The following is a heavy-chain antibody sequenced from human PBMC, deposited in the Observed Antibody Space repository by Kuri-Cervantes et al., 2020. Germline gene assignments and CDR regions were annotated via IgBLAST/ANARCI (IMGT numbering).Heavy chain of an antibody. CDR3: TTEQDSSSWYWYGAFDI. CDR2: IKSKTDGGTT. D-gene: IGHD6-13*01. J-gene: IGHJ3*02. Sequence: GESLKISCAASGFTFSNAWMSWVRQAPGEGLEWVGRIKSKTDGGTTDYASPVKGRFTISRDDSKNTLYLQMNSMKTEDTAVYYCTTEQDSSSWYWYGAFDIWGQGTMVTVSS. V-gene: IGHV3-15*01. CDR1: GFTFSNAW.